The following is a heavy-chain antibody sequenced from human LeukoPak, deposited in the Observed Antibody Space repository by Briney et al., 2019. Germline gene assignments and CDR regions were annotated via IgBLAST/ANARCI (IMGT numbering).Heavy chain of an antibody. CDR3: ARRVHHMDV. V-gene: IGHV4-59*08. J-gene: IGHJ6*02. CDR1: GDSISSFY. Sequence: SETLSLTCSVSGDSISSFYWSWVRQAPGKGLEWIGYIFNSGNTNYNPSLKGRVTISVDTSKNQLSLKVNSVTAADAAVYYCARRVHHMDVWGQGTTVTIS. CDR2: IFNSGNT.